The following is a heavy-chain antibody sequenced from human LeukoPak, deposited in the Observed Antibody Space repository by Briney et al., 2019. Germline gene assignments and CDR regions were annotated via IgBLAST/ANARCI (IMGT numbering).Heavy chain of an antibody. J-gene: IGHJ6*02. Sequence: GASVKVSCKASGYTFTGYYMHWVRQAPGQGLEWMGWINPNGGGTNYAQKFQGRVTMTRDTSISTAYMELSRLRSDDTAVYYCARDSFRITMIVVVPGYYGMDVWGQGTTVTVSS. CDR2: INPNGGGT. V-gene: IGHV1-2*02. CDR3: ARDSFRITMIVVVPGYYGMDV. D-gene: IGHD3-22*01. CDR1: GYTFTGYY.